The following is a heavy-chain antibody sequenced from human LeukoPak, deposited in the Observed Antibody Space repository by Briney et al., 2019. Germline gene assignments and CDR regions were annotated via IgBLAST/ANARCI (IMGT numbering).Heavy chain of an antibody. CDR2: ISAYNGNT. Sequence: ASVKVSCKASGYTFTSYGISWVRQAPGRGLEWMGWISAYNGNTNYAQKLQGRVTMTTDTSTSTAYMELRSLRSDDTAVYYCARDSIVGATAYYFDYWGQGTLVTVSS. D-gene: IGHD1-26*01. J-gene: IGHJ4*02. V-gene: IGHV1-18*01. CDR1: GYTFTSYG. CDR3: ARDSIVGATAYYFDY.